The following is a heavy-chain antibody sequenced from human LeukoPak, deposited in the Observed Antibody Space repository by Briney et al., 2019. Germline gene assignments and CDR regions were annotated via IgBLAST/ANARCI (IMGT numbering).Heavy chain of an antibody. CDR1: GYTFTNYQ. V-gene: IGHV1-18*01. CDR2: FSAFSGNT. J-gene: IGHJ4*02. CDR3: ARLSYEGGGY. Sequence: ASVKVSCKTSGYTFTNYQISWVRQAPGQGFEWMGWFSAFSGNTNYAEKFQGRLTLTIDTSTTTAYMDLGSLKTDDTAVYYCARLSYEGGGYWGQGTLVTVSS. D-gene: IGHD5-12*01.